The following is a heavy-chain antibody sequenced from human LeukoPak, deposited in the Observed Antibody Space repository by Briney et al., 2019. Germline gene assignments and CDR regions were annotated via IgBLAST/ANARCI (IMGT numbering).Heavy chain of an antibody. J-gene: IGHJ4*02. D-gene: IGHD6-13*01. CDR1: GGSISTYF. CDR3: ARVPAAGTGLDY. Sequence: TSETLTLTCTVSGGSISTYFWSWIRQPPGKGLEWIGYVYYSGSTNYNPSLKSRVTILVDTSKNQFSLKLTSVTAADTAVYYCARVPAAGTGLDYWGQGTLVTVSS. CDR2: VYYSGST. V-gene: IGHV4-59*01.